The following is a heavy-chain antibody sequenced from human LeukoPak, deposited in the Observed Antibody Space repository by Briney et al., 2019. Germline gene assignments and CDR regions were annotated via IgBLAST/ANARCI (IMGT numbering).Heavy chain of an antibody. J-gene: IGHJ4*02. D-gene: IGHD6-19*01. Sequence: SETLSLTCTVSSGSIRSYYWSWIRQPPGKGLEWIGNIYYTGSTNYNPSLKSRVTISVDTSKNQFSLKLNSVTAADTAVYYCARAFTSGWYPYSIGGLWFDYWGQGTLVTVSS. CDR1: SGSIRSYY. CDR3: ARAFTSGWYPYSIGGLWFDY. V-gene: IGHV4-59*01. CDR2: IYYTGST.